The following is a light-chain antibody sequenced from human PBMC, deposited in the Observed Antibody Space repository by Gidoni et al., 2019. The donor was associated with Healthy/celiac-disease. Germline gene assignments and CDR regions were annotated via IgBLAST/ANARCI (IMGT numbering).Light chain of an antibody. CDR2: DAS. J-gene: IGKJ1*01. V-gene: IGKV1-33*01. Sequence: DIQMTQSTSSLSASVGDRVTITCQASQDISNYLNWYQQKPGKAPKLLIYDASNLEKGVPSMFSVIGSGTDFTFSIRSLQPEDIATYYFQQYDNLPPCTFGQGTKVEIK. CDR3: QQYDNLPPCT. CDR1: QDISNY.